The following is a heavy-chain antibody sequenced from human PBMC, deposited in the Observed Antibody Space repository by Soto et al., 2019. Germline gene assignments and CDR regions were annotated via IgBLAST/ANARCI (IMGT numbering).Heavy chain of an antibody. Sequence: QVQLVQSGAEVKKPGASVKVSCKASGYTCSTYGFSWVRQAPGQGLEWMGWIGADNGDTNYAQNFQGRVTMTTDTSTTTSYMELRRLTSDDPAVYFCARDWKGAEGFAPWGQGTLVTVSS. CDR2: IGADNGDT. CDR3: ARDWKGAEGFAP. D-gene: IGHD1-1*01. V-gene: IGHV1-18*01. CDR1: GYTCSTYG. J-gene: IGHJ5*02.